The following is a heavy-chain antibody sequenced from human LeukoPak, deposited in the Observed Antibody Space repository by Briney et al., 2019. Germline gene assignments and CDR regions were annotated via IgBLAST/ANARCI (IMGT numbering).Heavy chain of an antibody. D-gene: IGHD1-26*01. CDR2: IDPSGGST. CDR1: GYTFSTHF. V-gene: IGHV1-46*01. Sequence: ASVKVSCKASGYTFSTHFMHWVRQAPGQGLEWMGIIDPSGGSTSYAQKFQGTVSMTRDTSTSTLYMELSSLRSEDTAVYYCARDDGGGSTIFDYWGQGTLVTVSS. CDR3: ARDDGGGSTIFDY. J-gene: IGHJ4*02.